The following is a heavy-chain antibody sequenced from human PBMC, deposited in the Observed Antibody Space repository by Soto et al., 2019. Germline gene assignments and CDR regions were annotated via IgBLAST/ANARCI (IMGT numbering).Heavy chain of an antibody. J-gene: IGHJ4*02. CDR1: GGSINTFY. D-gene: IGHD5-12*01. CDR2: IFSSGST. V-gene: IGHV4-4*07. CDR3: AREGSYSAYNFAHGIQLWSFDF. Sequence: SETLSLTCTVSGGSINTFYWSWVRQPAGKGLEWIGRIFSSGSTSFNPSLESRVAMSVDTSKNHFSLNLSSVPAADMAVYYCAREGSYSAYNFAHGIQLWSFDFWGQGALVTVSS.